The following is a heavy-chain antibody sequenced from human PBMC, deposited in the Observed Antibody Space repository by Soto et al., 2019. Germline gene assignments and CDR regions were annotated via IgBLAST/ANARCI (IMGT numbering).Heavy chain of an antibody. CDR3: ARAHYGDYGYGMDV. CDR2: IYHGGYT. D-gene: IGHD4-17*01. CDR1: GGSISSGGYS. V-gene: IGHV4-30-2*01. Sequence: QLQLQESGSGLVKPSQTLSLTCAVSGGSISSGGYSWSWIRQPPGKGLEWIGYIYHGGYTYYNPSLNSRVTISVDRSKNQFSLKLSPVTAADTAVYYCARAHYGDYGYGMDVWGQGTTVTGSS. J-gene: IGHJ6*02.